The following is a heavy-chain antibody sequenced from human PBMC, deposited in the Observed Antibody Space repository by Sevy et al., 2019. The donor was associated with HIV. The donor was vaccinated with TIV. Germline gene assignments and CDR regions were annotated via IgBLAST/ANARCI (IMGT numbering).Heavy chain of an antibody. CDR3: ARDYSGSYYCFDL. V-gene: IGHV3-48*02. D-gene: IGHD1-26*01. Sequence: GGSLRLSCAASGFSFSSSSMNWLRQAPGKGLEWLAYITRDGKTKYYADFVKGRFTISRDNAQNSLFLQLNSLRDDDTAVYYCARDYSGSYYCFDLWGHGTLVTVSS. CDR1: GFSFSSSS. CDR2: ITRDGKTK. J-gene: IGHJ4*01.